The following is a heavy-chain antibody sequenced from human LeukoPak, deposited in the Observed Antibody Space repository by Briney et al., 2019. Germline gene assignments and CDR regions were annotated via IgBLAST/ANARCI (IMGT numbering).Heavy chain of an antibody. D-gene: IGHD6-13*01. Sequence: ASVKVSCKASGYTFTSYDINWVRQATGQGLEWMGWMNPNSGNTGYAQKFQGRVTMTRNTSTSTAYMELSSLRSEDTAVYYCTRGRSSWYTPNWFDPWGQGTLVTVSS. CDR2: MNPNSGNT. V-gene: IGHV1-8*01. J-gene: IGHJ5*02. CDR3: TRGRSSWYTPNWFDP. CDR1: GYTFTSYD.